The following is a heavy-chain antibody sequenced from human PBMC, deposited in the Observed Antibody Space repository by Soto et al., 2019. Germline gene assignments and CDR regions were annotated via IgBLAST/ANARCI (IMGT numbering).Heavy chain of an antibody. Sequence: QVQLVDSGGGLVKPGGSLRLSCTASGFTFTDHYMTWIRQAPGKGLEWVSYIHSGGSNIYYADSVRGRFTISRDNAKNSVYLQMSSLRAEDTAIYYCARDIRGANWGQGTLVIVSS. V-gene: IGHV3-11*04. CDR3: ARDIRGAN. J-gene: IGHJ4*02. CDR1: GFTFTDHY. D-gene: IGHD3-10*01. CDR2: IHSGGSNI.